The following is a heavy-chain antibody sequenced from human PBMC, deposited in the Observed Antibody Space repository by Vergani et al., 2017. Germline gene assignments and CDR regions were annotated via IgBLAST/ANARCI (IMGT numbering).Heavy chain of an antibody. Sequence: QVQLVQSGAEVKKPGSSVKVSCKASGGTFSSYAISWVRQAPGQGLEWMGGIIPIFGTANYAQKFQGRVTITADESTSTAYMELSSLRSEDTAVYYCARGGSSSWSPSLGDAFDIWGQGTMVTVSS. CDR3: ARGGSSSWSPSLGDAFDI. CDR1: GGTFSSYA. D-gene: IGHD6-13*01. CDR2: IIPIFGTA. J-gene: IGHJ3*02. V-gene: IGHV1-69*01.